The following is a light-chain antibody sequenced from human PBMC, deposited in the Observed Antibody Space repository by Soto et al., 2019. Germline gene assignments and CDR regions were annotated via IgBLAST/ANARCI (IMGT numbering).Light chain of an antibody. Sequence: AIQMTQSPSSLSASVGDRVTITCRASQGIRNDLGWYQQKPGKAPKLLIYAASSLQSGVPSTFSVSGSGTDFTLTISSLQPEDFATYYCLQAYNYPLTFGGGTKVDIK. CDR2: AAS. CDR3: LQAYNYPLT. J-gene: IGKJ4*01. V-gene: IGKV1-6*01. CDR1: QGIRND.